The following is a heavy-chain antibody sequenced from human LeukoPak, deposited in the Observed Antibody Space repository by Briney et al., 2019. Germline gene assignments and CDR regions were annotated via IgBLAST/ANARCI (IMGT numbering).Heavy chain of an antibody. J-gene: IGHJ4*02. CDR2: IIPIFGTA. Sequence: ASVKVSCKASGGTFSSYAISWVRQAPGQGLEWMGGIIPIFGTANYAQKFQGRVTITTDESTSTAYMELSSLRSEDTAVYYCARARHLTVFGVVIIDYFDYWGQGTLVTVSS. CDR1: GGTFSSYA. CDR3: ARARHLTVFGVVIIDYFDY. V-gene: IGHV1-69*05. D-gene: IGHD3-3*01.